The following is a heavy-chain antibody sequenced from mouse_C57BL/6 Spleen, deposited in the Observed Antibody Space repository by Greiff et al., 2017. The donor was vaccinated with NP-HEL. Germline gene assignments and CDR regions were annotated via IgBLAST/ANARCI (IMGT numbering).Heavy chain of an antibody. CDR1: GFTFSSYT. Sequence: EVKLVESGGGLVKPGGSLKLSCAASGFTFSSYTMSWVRQTPVQRLEWVATISGGGGNTYYPDSVKGRFTISRDNAKNTLYLQMGSLGSEDTALYYCARHRAYNYAMDYWGQGTSVTVSS. V-gene: IGHV5-9*01. J-gene: IGHJ4*01. CDR3: ARHRAYNYAMDY. CDR2: ISGGGGNT. D-gene: IGHD6-5*01.